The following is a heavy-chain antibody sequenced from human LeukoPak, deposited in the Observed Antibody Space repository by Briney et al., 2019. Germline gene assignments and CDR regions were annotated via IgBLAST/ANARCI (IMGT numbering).Heavy chain of an antibody. J-gene: IGHJ4*02. CDR1: GFTFHHYA. V-gene: IGHV3-9*01. CDR3: AKDKAPLYSGYDWDLDF. Sequence: AGGSLRLSCAASGFTFHHYAIHWVRQVPGKGLEWVSGINWNSASIGYADSAKGRFTISRDNAKNSVFLQMDSLRAEDTALYYCAKDKAPLYSGYDWDLDFWGQGTLVTVSS. D-gene: IGHD5-12*01. CDR2: INWNSASI.